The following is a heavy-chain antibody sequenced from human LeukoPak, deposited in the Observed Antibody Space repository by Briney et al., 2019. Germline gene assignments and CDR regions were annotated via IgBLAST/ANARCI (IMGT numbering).Heavy chain of an antibody. D-gene: IGHD3-10*01. CDR3: AGSYYYGSGSYYNGGFDY. Sequence: SETLSLTCTVSGCSISSYYWSWIRQPPGQGLEWIGYIYYSGSSNYNPSLKSRVTISVDTSKNQFSLKLSSVTAADTAVYYCAGSYYYGSGSYYNGGFDYWGQGTLVTVSS. J-gene: IGHJ4*02. CDR1: GCSISSYY. CDR2: IYYSGSS. V-gene: IGHV4-59*08.